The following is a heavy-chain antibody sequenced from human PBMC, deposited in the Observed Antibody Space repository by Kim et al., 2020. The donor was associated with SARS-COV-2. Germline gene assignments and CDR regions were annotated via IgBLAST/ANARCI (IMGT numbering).Heavy chain of an antibody. Sequence: GGSLRLSCAASGFTFSSYAMSWVRQAPGKGLEWVSAISGSGGSTYYADSVKGRFTISRDNSKNTLYLQMNSLRAEDTAVYYCAKGQDYYGSGSYSPGHYYYYGMDVWGQGTTVTVSS. CDR3: AKGQDYYGSGSYSPGHYYYYGMDV. CDR1: GFTFSSYA. D-gene: IGHD3-10*01. V-gene: IGHV3-23*01. CDR2: ISGSGGST. J-gene: IGHJ6*02.